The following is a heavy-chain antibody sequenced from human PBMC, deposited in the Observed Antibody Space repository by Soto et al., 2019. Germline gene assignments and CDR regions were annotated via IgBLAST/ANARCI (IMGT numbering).Heavy chain of an antibody. J-gene: IGHJ3*02. Sequence: GGSLRLSCAASGFTFSSYSMNWVRQAPGKGLEWVSYISSSSTIYYADSVKGRFTISRDNAKNSLYLQMNSLRDEDTAVYYCARDAFVPRHPEYCRSTTCQMGALDMWGQGTMVTVSS. CDR1: GFTFSSYS. CDR3: ARDAFVPRHPEYCRSTTCQMGALDM. CDR2: ISSSSTI. D-gene: IGHD2-2*01. V-gene: IGHV3-48*02.